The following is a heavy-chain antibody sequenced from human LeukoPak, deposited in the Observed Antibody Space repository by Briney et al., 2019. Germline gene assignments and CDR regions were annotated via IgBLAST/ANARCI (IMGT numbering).Heavy chain of an antibody. D-gene: IGHD1-26*01. CDR1: GYTFTSYG. CDR3: ARDWFIVGATPLPPDYYYYGMDV. V-gene: IGHV1-18*01. CDR2: ISAYNGNT. J-gene: IGHJ6*02. Sequence: ASVKVSCKASGYTFTSYGISWVRQAPGQGLEWMGWISAYNGNTNYAQKLQGRVTMTTDTSTSTAYMELRSLRSDDTAVYYCARDWFIVGATPLPPDYYYYGMDVWGQGTTVTVSS.